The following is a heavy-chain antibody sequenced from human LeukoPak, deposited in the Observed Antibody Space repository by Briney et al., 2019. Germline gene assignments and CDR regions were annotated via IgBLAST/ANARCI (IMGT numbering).Heavy chain of an antibody. Sequence: SETLSLTCTVSGGSISTYYWSWIRQPPGNGLEWIGYIYYSVSTNYKPCLKSRVTISVETSKNQFSLKLRSVTAADTAVYYCARVTGYMIEDYFDYWGQGTLVTVSS. D-gene: IGHD3-22*01. J-gene: IGHJ4*02. CDR1: GGSISTYY. CDR2: IYYSVST. V-gene: IGHV4-59*01. CDR3: ARVTGYMIEDYFDY.